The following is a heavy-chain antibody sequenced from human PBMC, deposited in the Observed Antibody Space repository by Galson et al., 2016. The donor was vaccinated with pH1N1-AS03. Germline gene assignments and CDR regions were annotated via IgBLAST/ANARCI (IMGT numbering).Heavy chain of an antibody. D-gene: IGHD1-26*01. CDR3: ARDHLGAGPAFDY. Sequence: SLRLSCAASGFTFSKYAMSWVRQAPGKGLEWVSSISGSGGSTFYADSVKGRFTISRDNSKNTLYLQLNSLRVEDTAIYYCARDHLGAGPAFDYWGQGTLVTVSS. V-gene: IGHV3-23*01. J-gene: IGHJ4*02. CDR1: GFTFSKYA. CDR2: ISGSGGST.